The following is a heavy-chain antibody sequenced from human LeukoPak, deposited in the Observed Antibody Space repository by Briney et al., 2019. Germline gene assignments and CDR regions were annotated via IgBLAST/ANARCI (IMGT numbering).Heavy chain of an antibody. CDR1: GYTFTSYY. CDR2: INPNSGGT. CDR3: ARDEFTMVRGVIIAY. D-gene: IGHD3-10*01. J-gene: IGHJ4*02. V-gene: IGHV1-2*02. Sequence: ASVKVSCKASGYTFTSYYMHWVRQAPGQGLEWMGWINPNSGGTNYAQKFQGRVTMTRDTSISTAYMELSRLRSDDTAVYYCARDEFTMVRGVIIAYWGQGTLVTVSS.